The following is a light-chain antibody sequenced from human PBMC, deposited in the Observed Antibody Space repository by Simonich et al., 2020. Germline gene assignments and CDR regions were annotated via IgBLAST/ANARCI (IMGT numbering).Light chain of an antibody. J-gene: IGKJ4*01. CDR3: QQYYSTPLT. V-gene: IGKV3-15*01. CDR2: GAS. CDR1: QSVSSN. Sequence: EIVMTQSPATLSVSPGERATLSCRASQSVSSNLAWYQQKPGQAPRLLIYGASTRATGIPAMFSGSGSGTEFTLTISSLQAEDVAVHYCQQYYSTPLTFGGGTKVEIK.